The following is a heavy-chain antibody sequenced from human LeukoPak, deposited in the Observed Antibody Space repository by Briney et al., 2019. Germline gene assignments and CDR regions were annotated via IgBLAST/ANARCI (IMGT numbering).Heavy chain of an antibody. CDR3: ARDGHSSSHPKGLDY. J-gene: IGHJ4*02. CDR1: GFTFSSYA. D-gene: IGHD6-6*01. Sequence: GRSLRLSCAASGFTFSSYAMHWVRQAPGKGLEWVAVISYDGSNKYYADSVKGRFTISRDNSKNTLYLQMNSLRAEDTAVYYCARDGHSSSHPKGLDYWGQGTLVTVSS. V-gene: IGHV3-30-3*01. CDR2: ISYDGSNK.